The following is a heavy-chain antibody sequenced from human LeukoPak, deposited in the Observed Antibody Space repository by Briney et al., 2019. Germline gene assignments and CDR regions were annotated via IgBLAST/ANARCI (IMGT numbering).Heavy chain of an antibody. Sequence: PPQTLSLTCTVSGGSISSGGYSWSWIRQPPGKGLEWIGYIYHSGSTYYNPSLKSRVTISVDRSKNQFSLKLSSVTAADTAVYYCAVGVGRDYFDYWGQGTLVTVSS. V-gene: IGHV4-30-2*01. CDR2: IYHSGST. J-gene: IGHJ4*02. CDR3: AVGVGRDYFDY. D-gene: IGHD1-26*01. CDR1: GGSISSGGYS.